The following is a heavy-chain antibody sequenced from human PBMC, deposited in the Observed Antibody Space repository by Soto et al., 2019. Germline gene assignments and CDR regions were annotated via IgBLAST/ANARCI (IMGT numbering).Heavy chain of an antibody. CDR1: GGTFSSYA. J-gene: IGHJ6*02. V-gene: IGHV1-69*01. CDR3: AREAYSSSSDYYYGMDV. Sequence: QVQLVQSGAEVKKPGSSVKVSCRASGGTFSSYAISWVRQAPGQGLEWMGGIIPIFGTANYAQKFQGRVTITADESTSTAYMELSSLRSEDTVVYYCAREAYSSSSDYYYGMDVWGQGNTVTVSS. D-gene: IGHD6-6*01. CDR2: IIPIFGTA.